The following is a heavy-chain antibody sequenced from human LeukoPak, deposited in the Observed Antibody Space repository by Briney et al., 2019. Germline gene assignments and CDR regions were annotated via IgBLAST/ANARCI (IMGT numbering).Heavy chain of an antibody. V-gene: IGHV4-38-2*02. CDR1: GYSINNGYY. Sequence: SETLSLACTVSGYSINNGYYWGWIRQPPGKGLEWIGSISHSGGTHYNASLKSRVAISLDTSKNQFFLRLASVTAADTVLYYCVREYSGSHNWFDPWGQGTLVTVSS. CDR2: ISHSGGT. J-gene: IGHJ5*02. D-gene: IGHD1-26*01. CDR3: VREYSGSHNWFDP.